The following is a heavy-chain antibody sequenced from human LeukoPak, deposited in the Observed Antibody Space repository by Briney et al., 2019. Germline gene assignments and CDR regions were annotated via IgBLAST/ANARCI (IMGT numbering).Heavy chain of an antibody. CDR1: GGSISSSSYY. CDR2: IYYSGST. CDR3: ATPEYSSSFDY. Sequence: SETLSLTCTVSGGSISSSSYYWGWIRQPPGKGLEWIGSIYYSGSTYYNPSLKSRVTISVDTSKNQFSLKLSSVTAADTAVYYCATPEYSSSFDYWGQGTLVTVSS. D-gene: IGHD6-13*01. V-gene: IGHV4-39*01. J-gene: IGHJ4*02.